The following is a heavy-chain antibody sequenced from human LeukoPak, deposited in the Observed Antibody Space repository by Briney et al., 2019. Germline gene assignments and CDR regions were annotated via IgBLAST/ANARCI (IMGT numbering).Heavy chain of an antibody. CDR3: ARGDSSSWHRGYFDY. D-gene: IGHD6-13*01. CDR2: IYYSGST. J-gene: IGHJ4*02. CDR1: GGSINSYY. V-gene: IGHV4-59*01. Sequence: PSETLSLTCTVSGGSINSYYWSWIRQPPGKGLEWIGYIYYSGSTNYNPSLKSRVTISVDTSKNQFSLKLSSVTAADTAVYYCARGDSSSWHRGYFDYWGQGTLVTVSS.